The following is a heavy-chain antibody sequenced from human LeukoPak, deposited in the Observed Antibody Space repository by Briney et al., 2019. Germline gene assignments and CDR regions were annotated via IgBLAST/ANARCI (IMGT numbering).Heavy chain of an antibody. V-gene: IGHV1-69*05. CDR3: ASRFTARQLVPADYYHMDV. J-gene: IGHJ6*03. Sequence: ASVKVTCKASGVSFRDYSINWVRQAPGQGLEWMGAIIPISGTTNYAQRLQGRVTLTMDDSATTAFMEMSSLRSEDTAVYYCASRFTARQLVPADYYHMDVWGKGTTVFVSS. D-gene: IGHD6-13*01. CDR1: GVSFRDYS. CDR2: IIPISGTT.